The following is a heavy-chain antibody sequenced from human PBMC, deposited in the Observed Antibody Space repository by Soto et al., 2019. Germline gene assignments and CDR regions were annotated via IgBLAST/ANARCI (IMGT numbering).Heavy chain of an antibody. Sequence: QVQLVESGGGVVQPGRSLRLSCAASGFTFSSYGMHWVRQAPGKGLEWVAVISYDGSNKYYADSVKGRFTISRDNSKNALYLQMNGLRAEETAVYYWAKGGLQDGMDVWGQGTTVTVSS. CDR1: GFTFSSYG. V-gene: IGHV3-30*18. CDR3: AKGGLQDGMDV. J-gene: IGHJ6*02. D-gene: IGHD3-16*01. CDR2: ISYDGSNK.